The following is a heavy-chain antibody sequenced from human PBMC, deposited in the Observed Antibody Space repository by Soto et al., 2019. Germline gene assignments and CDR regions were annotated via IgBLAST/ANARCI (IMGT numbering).Heavy chain of an antibody. D-gene: IGHD2-2*01. CDR1: GFTFSDYY. CDR3: AKDTSSSPYYMDV. J-gene: IGHJ6*03. Sequence: PGGSLRLSCAASGFTFSDYYMSWIRQAPGKGLEWVSGILGSGGSPDYADAVKGRFTISRDNSRNTLFLQMNGLRAEDTAVYYCAKDTSSSPYYMDVWGKGTTVTVSS. CDR2: ILGSGGSP. V-gene: IGHV3-23*01.